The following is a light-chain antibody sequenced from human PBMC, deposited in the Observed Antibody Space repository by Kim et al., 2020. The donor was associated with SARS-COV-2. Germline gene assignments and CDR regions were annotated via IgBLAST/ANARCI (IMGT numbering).Light chain of an antibody. J-gene: IGLJ1*01. CDR3: QLWDSSSDQHV. V-gene: IGLV3-21*04. CDR1: NIGSKT. CDR2: YDT. Sequence: APGKTAKITCGGNNIGSKTVHWYQQKPGQAPVLVIYYDTARPSGIPDRFSGSNSGDTASLTISRVEAGDEADYFCQLWDSSSDQHVFGGGTKVTVL.